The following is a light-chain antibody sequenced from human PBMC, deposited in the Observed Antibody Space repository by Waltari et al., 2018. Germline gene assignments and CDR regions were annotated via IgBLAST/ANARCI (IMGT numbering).Light chain of an antibody. Sequence: QSALTQPASVSGSPGQSITISCTGASTDVGDYNYVSWYQQIPGKAPKVIIYDVTKRPSGVSNRFSGSKSGNSASLSISGLQAEAEVHYYCCSYAGRSTWVFGGGTKVTVL. CDR1: STDVGDYNY. CDR3: CSYAGRSTWV. V-gene: IGLV2-14*03. CDR2: DVT. J-gene: IGLJ3*02.